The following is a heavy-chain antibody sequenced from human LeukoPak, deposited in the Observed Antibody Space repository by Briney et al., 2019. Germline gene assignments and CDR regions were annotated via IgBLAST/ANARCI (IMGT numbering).Heavy chain of an antibody. CDR3: AGGVVVITHWFDP. CDR1: GYTLTGYY. D-gene: IGHD3-22*01. J-gene: IGHJ5*02. V-gene: IGHV1-2*02. Sequence: GATVKLSCKASGYTLTGYYMHCVPRAPGQGLEWRRWINPSGGSTNYAQKLQGMVTMTRDTSISTAYMELSRLRSDDTAVYYCAGGVVVITHWFDPWGQGTLVTVSS. CDR2: INPSGGST.